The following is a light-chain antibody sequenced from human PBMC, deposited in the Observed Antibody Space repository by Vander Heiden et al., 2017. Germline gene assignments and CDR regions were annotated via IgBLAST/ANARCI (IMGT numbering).Light chain of an antibody. CDR1: SSDVGGYNY. Sequence: QSALTQPGSVPGSPGQSVTISCTGTSSDVGGYNYVSWYQQHPGKAPKLMIYDVSKRPSGVPDRFSGSKSGNTASLTISGLQAEDEADYYCCSYAGSPYVFGTGTKVTVL. CDR2: DVS. V-gene: IGLV2-11*01. CDR3: CSYAGSPYV. J-gene: IGLJ1*01.